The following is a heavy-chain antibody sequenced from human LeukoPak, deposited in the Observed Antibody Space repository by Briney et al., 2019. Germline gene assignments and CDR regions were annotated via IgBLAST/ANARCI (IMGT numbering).Heavy chain of an antibody. Sequence: GGSLRLSCAASGFTFTSYAMSWVRQAPGKGPVWVSRINPDGSATWDADSVRGRFIISRDDAKNTLYLQMNSLRPEDTALYYCAREAPAYGERYFVSWGQGTLVTVSS. D-gene: IGHD2-21*01. CDR1: GFTFTSYA. V-gene: IGHV3-74*01. J-gene: IGHJ4*02. CDR2: INPDGSAT. CDR3: AREAPAYGERYFVS.